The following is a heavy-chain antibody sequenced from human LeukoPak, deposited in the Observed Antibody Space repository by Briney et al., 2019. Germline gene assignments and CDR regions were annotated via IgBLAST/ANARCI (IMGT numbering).Heavy chain of an antibody. V-gene: IGHV3-7*03. J-gene: IGHJ4*02. D-gene: IGHD6-19*01. CDR3: AGGSGWLTEY. CDR1: GFSFSSHW. CDR2: IEGDGSER. Sequence: GVSLRLSCAASGFSFSSHWMSWVRQAPGKGLEWVANIEGDGSERNYLDSVKGRFTISRDNAKDSLHLEMNSLRGEDTAVYFCAGGSGWLTEYWGQGTVVTVSS.